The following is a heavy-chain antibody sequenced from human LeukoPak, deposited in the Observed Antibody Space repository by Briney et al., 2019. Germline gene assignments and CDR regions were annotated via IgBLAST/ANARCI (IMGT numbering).Heavy chain of an antibody. CDR3: ASAPRFSGWFYYFDY. V-gene: IGHV3-23*01. CDR1: GFTFSSYA. J-gene: IGHJ4*02. CDR2: ISGRGGST. D-gene: IGHD6-19*01. Sequence: PGGSLRLSCAASGFTFSSYAMSWVRQAPGKGLEWVSAISGRGGSTYYADSVKGRFTISRDNSKNTLYLQMNSLRAEDTAVYYCASAPRFSGWFYYFDYWGQGTLVTVSS.